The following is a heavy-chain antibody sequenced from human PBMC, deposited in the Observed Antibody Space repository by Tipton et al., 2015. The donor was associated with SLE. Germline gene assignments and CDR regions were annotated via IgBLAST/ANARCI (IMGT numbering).Heavy chain of an antibody. D-gene: IGHD6-13*01. V-gene: IGHV4-59*02. CDR1: GVTVSGNI. J-gene: IGHJ6*02. Sequence: LRLSCAASGVTVSGNIMTWVRQAPGKGLEWIGNIHNSGTTYYNPSLGSRVTISVDTTKNRFSLRLSSVTAAETAVYFCARGGISTPGTPYYYGVDVWGRGTTVTVSS. CDR2: IHNSGTT. CDR3: ARGGISTPGTPYYYGVDV.